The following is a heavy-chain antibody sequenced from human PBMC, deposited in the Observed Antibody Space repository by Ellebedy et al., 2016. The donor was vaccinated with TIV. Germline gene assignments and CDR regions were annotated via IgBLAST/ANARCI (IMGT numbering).Heavy chain of an antibody. CDR3: VRDTVAVPDGNTFDF. Sequence: GESLKISCAASGFTFRRFWAGWIRQAPGKGLEWVAHMKYDEIERYDANSVKGRFTISRDNARNSLYLQMKSLRVDDTAVYYCVRDTVAVPDGNTFDFWGQGTMVSVS. D-gene: IGHD5-24*01. V-gene: IGHV3-7*04. J-gene: IGHJ3*01. CDR2: MKYDEIER. CDR1: GFTFRRFW.